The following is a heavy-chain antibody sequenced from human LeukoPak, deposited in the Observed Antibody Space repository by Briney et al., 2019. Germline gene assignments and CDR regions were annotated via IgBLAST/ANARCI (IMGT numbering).Heavy chain of an antibody. V-gene: IGHV4-31*03. D-gene: IGHD4-17*01. Sequence: PSQTLSLTCTVSGGSISSGGYYWSWIRQHPGKGLEWIGYIYYSGSTYYNPSLKSRVTISVDTSKNQFSLKLSSVTAADTAVYYCARDLTTVTPGWFDPWGQGTLVTVSS. CDR1: GGSISSGGYY. J-gene: IGHJ5*02. CDR3: ARDLTTVTPGWFDP. CDR2: IYYSGST.